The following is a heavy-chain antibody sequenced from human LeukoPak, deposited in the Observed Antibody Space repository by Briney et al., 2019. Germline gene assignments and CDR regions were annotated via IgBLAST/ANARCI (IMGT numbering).Heavy chain of an antibody. Sequence: SETLSLTCTVSGGSISSYYWSWIRQPPGKGLEWIGCIHYSGSTNYNPSLKSRVIISVDTSKNQFSLKLSSVTAADTAVYYCAREAPICSGGTCYDYWGQGTLVTVSS. CDR3: AREAPICSGGTCYDY. CDR2: IHYSGST. V-gene: IGHV4-59*01. D-gene: IGHD2-15*01. J-gene: IGHJ4*02. CDR1: GGSISSYY.